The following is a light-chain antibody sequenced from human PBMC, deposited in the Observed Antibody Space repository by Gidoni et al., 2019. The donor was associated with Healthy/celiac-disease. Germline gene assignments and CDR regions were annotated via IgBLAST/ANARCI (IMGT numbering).Light chain of an antibody. CDR1: QSVSSSY. Sequence: EMVLTQSPGTLSLSPGERATLSCRASQSVSSSYLAWYQQKPGQAPRLLIYGASRRATGIPDRFIGSGSGTDFTLTISRLEPEDFAVYYCQQYGSSPQTFGQGTKVEIK. CDR3: QQYGSSPQT. V-gene: IGKV3-20*01. CDR2: GAS. J-gene: IGKJ1*01.